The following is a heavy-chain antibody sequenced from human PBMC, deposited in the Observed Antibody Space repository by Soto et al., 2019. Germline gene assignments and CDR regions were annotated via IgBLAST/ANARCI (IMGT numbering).Heavy chain of an antibody. V-gene: IGHV3-7*01. Sequence: GGSLRLSCAAYELTLSTYWMSWVRQAPGKGLEWVANIRQDGSDKYYVDSVKGRFTISRDNAKNSLYLQMNSLRAEDTAMYYCARSRSGGYDRWGQGTLVTVSS. CDR1: ELTLSTYW. CDR2: IRQDGSDK. CDR3: ARSRSGGYDR. D-gene: IGHD3-22*01. J-gene: IGHJ3*01.